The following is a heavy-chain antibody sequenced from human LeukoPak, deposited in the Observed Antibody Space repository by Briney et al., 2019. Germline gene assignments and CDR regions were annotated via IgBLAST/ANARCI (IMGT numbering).Heavy chain of an antibody. CDR3: ARGRGLTLSYHYFDY. V-gene: IGHV3-48*02. D-gene: IGHD3-10*01. CDR2: ISSGTSTT. CDR1: GFTFSPLG. J-gene: IGHJ4*02. Sequence: GGSLRLSCAASGFTFSPLGMNWVRQAPGRGLEWVSYISSGTSTTYYADSVKGRFTISRDNAKNSLYLQLNSLRDEDTAVYYCARGRGLTLSYHYFDYWGQGTLVTVSS.